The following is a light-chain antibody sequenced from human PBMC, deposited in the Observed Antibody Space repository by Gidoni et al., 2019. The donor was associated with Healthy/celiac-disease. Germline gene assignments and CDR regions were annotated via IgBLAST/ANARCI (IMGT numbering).Light chain of an antibody. CDR2: GAS. Sequence: EIVLTQSPGTLSLSPGERATLSCRASQSVSSSYLAWYQQKPGQAPRLLIYGASSRATGIQDRFSGSGSGTDFTLTISRLEPEDFAVYYCQQRGTFGQGTRLEIK. V-gene: IGKV3-20*01. J-gene: IGKJ5*01. CDR3: QQRGT. CDR1: QSVSSSY.